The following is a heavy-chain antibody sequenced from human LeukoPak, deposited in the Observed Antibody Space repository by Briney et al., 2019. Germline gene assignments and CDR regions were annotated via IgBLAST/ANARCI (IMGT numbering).Heavy chain of an antibody. CDR3: ARLKYCRDGYGCYFDY. CDR2: IYTSGST. CDR1: GGSISRHY. V-gene: IGHV4-4*09. Sequence: SETLSLTCTVSGGSISRHYWCWIRQPPGQGLEWIGYIYTSGSTNYNPSLKSRVTISVDTSKNQFSLKLSSVTAADTAVYYCARLKYCRDGYGCYFDYWGQGTLVTVSS. J-gene: IGHJ4*02. D-gene: IGHD5-24*01.